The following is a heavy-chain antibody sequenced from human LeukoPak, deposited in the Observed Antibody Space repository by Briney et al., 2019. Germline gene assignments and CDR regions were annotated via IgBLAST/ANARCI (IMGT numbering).Heavy chain of an antibody. Sequence: PGGPLRLSCAASGFTFSSYSMNWVRQAPGKGLEWVSSISSSSSYIYYADSVKGRFTISRDDAKNSLYLQMNSLRAEDTAVYYCAREGLDAFDIWGQGTMVTVSS. CDR2: ISSSSSYI. J-gene: IGHJ3*02. CDR3: AREGLDAFDI. V-gene: IGHV3-21*01. CDR1: GFTFSSYS.